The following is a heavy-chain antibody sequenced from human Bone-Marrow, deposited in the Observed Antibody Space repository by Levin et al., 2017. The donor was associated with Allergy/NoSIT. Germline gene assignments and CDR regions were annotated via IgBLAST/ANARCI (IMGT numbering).Heavy chain of an antibody. CDR2: ISGSSSYI. J-gene: IGHJ6*03. V-gene: IGHV3-21*01. D-gene: IGHD3-3*01. CDR3: ARRNDFWSRTHGGYYFFMDV. CDR1: GFTFSSYT. Sequence: GGSLRLSCAASGFTFSSYTMNWVRQAPGKGLEWVSSISGSSSYITFSDPVKGRLTISRDNAKNSLFLQMNTLRAEDTAVYYCARRNDFWSRTHGGYYFFMDVWGTGTTVTVSS.